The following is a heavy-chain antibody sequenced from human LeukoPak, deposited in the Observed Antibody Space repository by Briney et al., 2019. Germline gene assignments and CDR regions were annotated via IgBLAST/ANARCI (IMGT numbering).Heavy chain of an antibody. J-gene: IGHJ5*02. D-gene: IGHD3-3*01. CDR2: IKEDGSER. Sequence: GGSLRLSCAASGFTFSSYWMSWVRQAPGKGLEWVANIKEDGSERYYVDSVKGRFTISRDNAKNSLYLQMSSLRAEDTAVYYCARGPPWTVYDFWNGSSVGDNWFDPWGPGTLVTVSS. CDR1: GFTFSSYW. CDR3: ARGPPWTVYDFWNGSSVGDNWFDP. V-gene: IGHV3-7*01.